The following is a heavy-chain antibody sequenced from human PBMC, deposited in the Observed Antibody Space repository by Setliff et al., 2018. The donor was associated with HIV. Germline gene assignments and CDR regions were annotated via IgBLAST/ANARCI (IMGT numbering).Heavy chain of an antibody. Sequence: GASVMVSCKASGGTFSNYALSWVRQAPGQGLEWVGGIIPIFGTANYGQKFQGRVTITADESTSTAYMELSSLRSEDTAVYYCAKSHSFYYSGMDFWGQGTTVTVSS. CDR1: GGTFSNYA. CDR3: AKSHSFYYSGMDF. V-gene: IGHV1-69*13. CDR2: IIPIFGTA. J-gene: IGHJ6*02.